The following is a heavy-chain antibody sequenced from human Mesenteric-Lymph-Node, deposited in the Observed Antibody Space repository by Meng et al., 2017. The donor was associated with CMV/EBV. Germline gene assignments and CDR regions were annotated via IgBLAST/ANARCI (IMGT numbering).Heavy chain of an antibody. CDR1: GFTFDDYG. CDR3: ARDHPYSSSWLNWFDA. V-gene: IGHV3-30*02. Sequence: GGSLRLSCAASGFTFDDYGMSWVRQAPGKGLEWVAFIRYDGSNKYYADSVKGRFTISRDQSKNRMSLQMNSLRAEDTAVYYCARDHPYSSSWLNWFDAWGQGTLVTVSS. J-gene: IGHJ5*02. D-gene: IGHD6-13*01. CDR2: IRYDGSNK.